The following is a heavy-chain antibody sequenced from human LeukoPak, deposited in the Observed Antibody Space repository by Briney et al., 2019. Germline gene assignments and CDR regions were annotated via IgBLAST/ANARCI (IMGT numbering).Heavy chain of an antibody. CDR2: IIPIFGTA. CDR3: ARWKWELPHWFDP. J-gene: IGHJ5*02. V-gene: IGHV1-69*13. D-gene: IGHD1-26*01. CDR1: EGTFSSYA. Sequence: SVKVSCKASEGTFSSYAISWVRQAPGQGLEWMGGIIPIFGTANYAQKFQGRVTITADESTSTAYMELSSLRSEDTAVYYCARWKWELPHWFDPWGQGTLVTVSS.